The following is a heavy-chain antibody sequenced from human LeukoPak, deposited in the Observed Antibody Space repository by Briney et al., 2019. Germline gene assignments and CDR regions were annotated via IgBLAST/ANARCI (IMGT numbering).Heavy chain of an antibody. CDR2: IYYSGST. Sequence: SETLSLTCTVSGVSISSYYWSWIRQPPGKGLEWIGYIYYSGSTNYNPSLKSRVTISVDTSKNQFSLKLSSVTAADTAVYYCARGAYSSSWYYFDYWGQGTLVTVSS. J-gene: IGHJ4*02. V-gene: IGHV4-59*01. D-gene: IGHD6-13*01. CDR3: ARGAYSSSWYYFDY. CDR1: GVSISSYY.